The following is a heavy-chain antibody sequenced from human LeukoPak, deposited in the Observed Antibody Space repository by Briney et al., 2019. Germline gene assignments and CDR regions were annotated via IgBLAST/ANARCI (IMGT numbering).Heavy chain of an antibody. D-gene: IGHD3-22*01. CDR3: AKGQVSTNYYDSSGFLDY. V-gene: IGHV3-30*18. CDR2: MSYDGSNK. J-gene: IGHJ4*02. Sequence: GRSLRLSCAASGFTFSSYGMHWVRQAPGKGLEWVAVMSYDGSNKYYADSVKGRFTISRDNSKNTLYLQMNSLRAEDTAVYYCAKGQVSTNYYDSSGFLDYWGQGTLVTVSS. CDR1: GFTFSSYG.